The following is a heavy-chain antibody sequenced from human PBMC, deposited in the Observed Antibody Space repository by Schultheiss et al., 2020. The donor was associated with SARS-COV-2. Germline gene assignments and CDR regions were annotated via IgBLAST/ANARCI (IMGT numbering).Heavy chain of an antibody. Sequence: SETLSLTCTVSGGSISSYYWSWIRQPPGKGLEWIGYIHHSAGTNYNPSLKRRVTISVDTSKNQFSLKLSSVTAADTAVYYCASTLIDYWGQGTLVTVSS. CDR3: ASTLIDY. CDR1: GGSISSYY. J-gene: IGHJ4*02. V-gene: IGHV4-59*12. CDR2: IHHSAGT.